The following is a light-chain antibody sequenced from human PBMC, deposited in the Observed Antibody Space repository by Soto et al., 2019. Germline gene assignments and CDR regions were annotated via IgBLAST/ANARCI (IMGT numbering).Light chain of an antibody. V-gene: IGKV1-6*01. J-gene: IGKJ1*01. CDR1: RDVGSD. CDR2: AAS. CDR3: LQDYGGSWT. Sequence: QMTQSPSSLSASVGEKIIITCRASRDVGSDVSWYQQKPGQAPKLLIYAASNLYTGVPSRFSGSRSGTEFTLTISSLQPEDFASYYCLQDYGGSWTFGQGTKVEIE.